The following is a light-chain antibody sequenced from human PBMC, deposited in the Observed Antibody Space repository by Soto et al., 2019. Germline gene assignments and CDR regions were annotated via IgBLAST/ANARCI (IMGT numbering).Light chain of an antibody. Sequence: QSVLTQPASVSGSPGQPITISCTGTSSDVGGYNSVSWYQQHPGKAPKLILYDVTDRPSGVSYRFSGSKSGNTASLTISGLQAADEADYFCSSFTSSMTNAFGSGTKVTVL. CDR1: SSDVGGYNS. V-gene: IGLV2-14*01. CDR3: SSFTSSMTNA. J-gene: IGLJ1*01. CDR2: DVT.